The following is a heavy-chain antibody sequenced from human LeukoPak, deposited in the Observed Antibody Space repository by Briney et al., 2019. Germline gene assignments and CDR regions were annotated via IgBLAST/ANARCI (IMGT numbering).Heavy chain of an antibody. CDR2: IYYSGST. J-gene: IGHJ5*02. CDR1: GGSISSGDYY. CDR3: ARGTTVTTANWFDP. V-gene: IGHV4-30-4*08. D-gene: IGHD4-11*01. Sequence: SQTLSLTCTVFGGSISSGDYYWSWIRQPPGKGLEWIGYIYYSGSTYYNPSLKSRVTISVDTSKNQFSLKLSSVTAADTAVYYCARGTTVTTANWFDPWGQGTLVTVSS.